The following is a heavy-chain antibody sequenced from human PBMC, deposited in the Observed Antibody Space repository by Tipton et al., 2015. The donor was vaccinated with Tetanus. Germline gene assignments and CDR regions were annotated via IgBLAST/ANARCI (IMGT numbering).Heavy chain of an antibody. CDR2: VSGSGLGS. Sequence: SLRLSCAASGFTFNTYAMSWVRQAPGKGLEWVSSVSGSGLGSYYADSVKDRFTISRDNSRNSLYLQMSSLRDDDTAMYYCVRDDSGGGLDYWGKGTLVTVSS. D-gene: IGHD3-16*01. J-gene: IGHJ4*02. CDR1: GFTFNTYA. V-gene: IGHV3-23*01. CDR3: VRDDSGGGLDY.